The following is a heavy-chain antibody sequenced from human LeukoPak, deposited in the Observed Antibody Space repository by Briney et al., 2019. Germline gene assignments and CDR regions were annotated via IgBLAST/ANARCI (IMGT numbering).Heavy chain of an antibody. D-gene: IGHD6-19*01. J-gene: IGHJ4*02. V-gene: IGHV4-39*01. Sequence: NPSETLSLTCTVSGGSISSSSYYWGWIRQPPGKGLEWIGSIYYSGTTYYNPSLKSRVTISVDTSKNQFSLKLSSVTAADTAVYYCARQMRTAVAGPNFDYWGQGTLVTVSS. CDR2: IYYSGTT. CDR1: GGSISSSSYY. CDR3: ARQMRTAVAGPNFDY.